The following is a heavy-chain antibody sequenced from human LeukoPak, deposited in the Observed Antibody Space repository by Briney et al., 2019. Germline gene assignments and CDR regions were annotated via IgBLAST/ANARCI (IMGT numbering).Heavy chain of an antibody. CDR1: GFTFSSYN. D-gene: IGHD6-19*01. CDR2: IGSSSSYI. V-gene: IGHV3-21*01. Sequence: GGSLRLSCAASGFTFSSYNMNWVRQAPGKGLEWVSSIGSSSSYIYYADSVKGRFTISRDNSKNTLYLQMNSLRAEDTAVYYCAKDKGIAVAGTAFDYWGQGTLVTVSS. CDR3: AKDKGIAVAGTAFDY. J-gene: IGHJ4*02.